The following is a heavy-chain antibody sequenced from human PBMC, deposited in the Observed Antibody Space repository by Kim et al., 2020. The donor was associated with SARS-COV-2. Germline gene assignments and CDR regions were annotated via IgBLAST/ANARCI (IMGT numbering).Heavy chain of an antibody. V-gene: IGHV3-30*01. CDR3: ARDLYYYDSSGYVWRLDY. D-gene: IGHD3-22*01. Sequence: KGRFTISRDNSKNTLYLQMHSLRAEDTAVYYCARDLYYYDSSGYVWRLDYWGQGTLVTVSS. J-gene: IGHJ4*02.